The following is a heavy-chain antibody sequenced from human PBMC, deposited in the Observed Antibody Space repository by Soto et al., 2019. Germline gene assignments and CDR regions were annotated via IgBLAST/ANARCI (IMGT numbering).Heavy chain of an antibody. CDR1: GGSFSDFY. CDR3: GPRGAVAGPRGY. CDR2: INHSGST. Sequence: QVQLQQWGAGLLKPSETLSLTCAVYGGSFSDFYWTWIRQPPGKGLEWIGEINHSGSTNYNPSLTSRVAISVDPSQNPSPPNLTSGTAADPAVYYSGPRGAVAGPRGYWGQGTLVTVSS. J-gene: IGHJ4*02. D-gene: IGHD3-10*01. V-gene: IGHV4-34*01.